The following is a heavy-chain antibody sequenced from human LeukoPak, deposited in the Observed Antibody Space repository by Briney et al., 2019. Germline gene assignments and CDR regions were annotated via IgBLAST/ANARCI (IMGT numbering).Heavy chain of an antibody. V-gene: IGHV1-69*13. CDR2: IIPIFGTA. Sequence: ASVKVSCKASRGTFSSYAISWVRQAPGQGLEWMGGIIPIFGTANYAQKFQGRVTITADESTSTAYMELSSLRSEDTAVYYCARWRGYSYGSPFGYYYMDVWGKGTTVTISS. J-gene: IGHJ6*03. D-gene: IGHD5-18*01. CDR1: RGTFSSYA. CDR3: ARWRGYSYGSPFGYYYMDV.